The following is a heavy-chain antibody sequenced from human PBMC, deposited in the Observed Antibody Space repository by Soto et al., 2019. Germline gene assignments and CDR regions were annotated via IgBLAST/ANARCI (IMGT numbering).Heavy chain of an antibody. CDR1: GGTFSSYA. Sequence: QVQLVQSGAEVKKPGSSVKVSCKASGGTFSSYAISWVRQAPGQGLEWMGGIIPIFGTANYAQKFQGRVTITADESTSTAYMELSSLRSEDTAVYYCASDRAYYYDSSAPEYYFDYWGQGTLVTVSS. V-gene: IGHV1-69*01. D-gene: IGHD3-22*01. CDR2: IIPIFGTA. CDR3: ASDRAYYYDSSAPEYYFDY. J-gene: IGHJ4*02.